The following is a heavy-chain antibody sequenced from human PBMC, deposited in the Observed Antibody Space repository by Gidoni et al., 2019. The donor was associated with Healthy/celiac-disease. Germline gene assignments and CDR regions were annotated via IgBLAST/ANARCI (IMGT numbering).Heavy chain of an antibody. J-gene: IGHJ4*02. CDR3: ARGWDDYGDSLPYFDY. CDR2: LYYSGST. V-gene: IGHV4-31*01. Sequence: QVQLQESGPGLVKPSQTLSLTCTVSGGSISSGGYYWSWIRQHPGKGLEWIGYLYYSGSTYYNPSLKSLVTISVDTSKNQFSLKLSSVTAADTAVYYCARGWDDYGDSLPYFDYWGQGTLVTVSS. D-gene: IGHD4-17*01. CDR1: GGSISSGGYY.